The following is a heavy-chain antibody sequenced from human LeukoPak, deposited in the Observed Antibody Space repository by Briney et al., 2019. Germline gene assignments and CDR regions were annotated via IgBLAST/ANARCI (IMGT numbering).Heavy chain of an antibody. J-gene: IGHJ3*02. Sequence: SETLSLICSVSGGSISSSSYYWAWIRQPPGKGLEWIGSIYYSGSTDYNPSLKSRVTKSVGTSKNQFSLKLSFVSAADTAVYYCARLHPDDAFDIWGQGTMVTVSS. CDR1: GGSISSSSYY. V-gene: IGHV4-39*01. CDR3: ARLHPDDAFDI. CDR2: IYYSGST.